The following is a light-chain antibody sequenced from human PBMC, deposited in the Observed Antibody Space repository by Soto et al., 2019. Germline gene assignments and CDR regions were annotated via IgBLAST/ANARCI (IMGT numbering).Light chain of an antibody. CDR2: GAS. V-gene: IGKV3-15*01. CDR1: QNLSRN. J-gene: IGKJ2*01. Sequence: XVXTXXPATXSXSPGERATLSCRASQNLSRNLAWYQQQPGQAPRLLIYGASTRATGIPARFSGSGSGTDFTLTISSLQSEDFAVYYCQQYDNWPHTFGQGTKLEIK. CDR3: QQYDNWPHT.